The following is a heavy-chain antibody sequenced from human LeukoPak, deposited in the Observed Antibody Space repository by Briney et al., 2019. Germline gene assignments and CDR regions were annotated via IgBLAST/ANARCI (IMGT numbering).Heavy chain of an antibody. D-gene: IGHD1-7*01. Sequence: GGSLRLSCAASGXTFSSYSMHWVRQAPGKGLEWVALISYDGNKEFYADSVKGRFTISRDKSMNTLFLQMNSLRAEDTAVYYCARGNYDWDCDYWGQGTLVTVSS. CDR1: GXTFSSYS. CDR2: ISYDGNKE. J-gene: IGHJ4*02. CDR3: ARGNYDWDCDY. V-gene: IGHV3-30-3*01.